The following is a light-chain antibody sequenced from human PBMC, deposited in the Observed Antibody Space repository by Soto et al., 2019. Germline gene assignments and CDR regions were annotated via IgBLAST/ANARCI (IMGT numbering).Light chain of an antibody. Sequence: QSVLTQPASVSGSPGQSITISCTGTSSDVGGYNYVSWYQHHPGKAPKLMIYEVSNRPSGVSNRFSGSKSGNTASLTISGLQAEDEADYYCNSYTSSSNYVLGTGTKVTVL. V-gene: IGLV2-14*01. CDR1: SSDVGGYNY. CDR2: EVS. CDR3: NSYTSSSNYV. J-gene: IGLJ1*01.